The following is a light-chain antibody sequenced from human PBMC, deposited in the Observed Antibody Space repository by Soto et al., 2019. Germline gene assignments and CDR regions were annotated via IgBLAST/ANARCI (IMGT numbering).Light chain of an antibody. V-gene: IGLV2-14*01. Sequence: QSVLAQPASVSGSPGQSITISCTGTSRDVGNYNYVSWYQQHPGEAPKLMIYGVSNRPSGVSNRFSGSKSGNTASLTISGLQAEDEADYYCSSYTTSSTLVFGTGTKVTVL. J-gene: IGLJ1*01. CDR2: GVS. CDR3: SSYTTSSTLV. CDR1: SRDVGNYNY.